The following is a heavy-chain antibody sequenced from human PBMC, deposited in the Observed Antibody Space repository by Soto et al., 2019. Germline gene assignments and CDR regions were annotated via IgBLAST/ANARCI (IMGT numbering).Heavy chain of an antibody. J-gene: IGHJ6*02. V-gene: IGHV3-23*01. CDR1: GFTFSSYA. Sequence: HPGGSLRLSCAASGFTFSSYAMSWVRQAPGKGLEWVSAISGSGGSTYYADSVKGRFTISRDNSKNTLYLQMNSLRAEDTAVYYCAKVPGGRRGVIIPRYYYYGMDVWGQGTTVTVSS. D-gene: IGHD3-10*01. CDR2: ISGSGGST. CDR3: AKVPGGRRGVIIPRYYYYGMDV.